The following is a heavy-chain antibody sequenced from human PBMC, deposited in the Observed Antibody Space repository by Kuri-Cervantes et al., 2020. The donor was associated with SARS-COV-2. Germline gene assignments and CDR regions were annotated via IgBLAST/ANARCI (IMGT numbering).Heavy chain of an antibody. CDR1: GFTFSNYN. D-gene: IGHD4-17*01. Sequence: GESLKISCVASGFTFSNYNMNWVRQAPGKGLEWVAVIWFDGSNEYYADSVKGRFTISRDNSKDTVYLQMNSLRAEDTAVYYCARGRATVTVIGAFDIWGQGTMVTVSS. J-gene: IGHJ3*02. CDR3: ARGRATVTVIGAFDI. CDR2: IWFDGSNE. V-gene: IGHV3-33*08.